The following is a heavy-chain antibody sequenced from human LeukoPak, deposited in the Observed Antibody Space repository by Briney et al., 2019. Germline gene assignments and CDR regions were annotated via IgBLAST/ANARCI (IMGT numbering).Heavy chain of an antibody. V-gene: IGHV1-69*13. CDR2: IIPIFGTA. CDR3: ARKRTILDYGDYDAFDI. Sequence: SVKVSCKASGGTFSSYAISWVRQAPGQGLEWMGGIIPIFGTANYAQKFQGRVTITADESTSTAYMELSSLRSEDTAVYYCARKRTILDYGDYDAFDIWGQGTMVTVSS. J-gene: IGHJ3*02. D-gene: IGHD4-17*01. CDR1: GGTFSSYA.